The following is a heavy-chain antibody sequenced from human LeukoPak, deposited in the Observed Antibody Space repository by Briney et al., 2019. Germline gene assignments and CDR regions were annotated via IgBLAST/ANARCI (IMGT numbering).Heavy chain of an antibody. V-gene: IGHV4-59*01. CDR3: ARDYCSSTSCYTYAFDI. Sequence: KPSETLSLTCTVSGGSISSYYWSWIRQPPGKGLEWIGYIYYSGSTNYNPSLKSRVTISVDTSKNQFSLKLSSVTAADTAVYYCARDYCSSTSCYTYAFDIWGQGTIVTVSS. J-gene: IGHJ3*02. CDR2: IYYSGST. CDR1: GGSISSYY. D-gene: IGHD2-2*02.